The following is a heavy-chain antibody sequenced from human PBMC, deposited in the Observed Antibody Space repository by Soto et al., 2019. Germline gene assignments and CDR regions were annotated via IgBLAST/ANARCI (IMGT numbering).Heavy chain of an antibody. CDR2: ISSSSSYI. Sequence: GGSLRLSCAASGFTFSSYSMNWVRQAPGKGLEWVSSISSSSSYIYYADSVKGRFTISRDNAKNSLYLQMNSLRAEDTAVYYCARDKAGELRTFDYWGQGTLVTVSS. CDR3: ARDKAGELRTFDY. D-gene: IGHD1-26*01. CDR1: GFTFSSYS. V-gene: IGHV3-21*01. J-gene: IGHJ4*02.